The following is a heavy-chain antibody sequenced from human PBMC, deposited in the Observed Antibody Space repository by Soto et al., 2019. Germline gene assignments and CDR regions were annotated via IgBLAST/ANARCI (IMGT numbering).Heavy chain of an antibody. CDR2: IYSGGST. V-gene: IGHV3-66*01. Sequence: PGGSLRLSCAASGFTVSSNYMSWVRQAPGKGLEWVSVIYSGGSTYYADSVKGRFTISRDNSKNTLYLQMNSLRAEDTAVYYCARNYYDSSGDRVYWGQGTLVTVSS. CDR1: GFTVSSNY. D-gene: IGHD3-22*01. CDR3: ARNYYDSSGDRVY. J-gene: IGHJ4*02.